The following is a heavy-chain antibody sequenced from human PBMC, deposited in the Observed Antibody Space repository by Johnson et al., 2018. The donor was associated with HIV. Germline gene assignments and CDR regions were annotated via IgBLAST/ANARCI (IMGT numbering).Heavy chain of an antibody. CDR2: ISYDGSNK. CDR1: GFTFSSYG. Sequence: QVRLVESGGGVVQPGRSLRLSCAASGFTFSSYGMHWVRQAPGKGLEWVAVISYDGSNKYYADSVKGRFTISRDNSKNTLYLQMNSLRAEDTAVYYCARDILEYSSSVPDAFDIWGQGTMVTVSS. CDR3: ARDILEYSSSVPDAFDI. V-gene: IGHV3-30*19. D-gene: IGHD6-6*01. J-gene: IGHJ3*02.